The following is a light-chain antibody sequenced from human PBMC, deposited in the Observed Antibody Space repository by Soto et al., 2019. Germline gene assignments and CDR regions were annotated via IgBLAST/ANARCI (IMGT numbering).Light chain of an antibody. J-gene: IGKJ1*01. V-gene: IGKV1-27*01. Sequence: DIPMTQSPSSLSASVGDRVTITCRASQGIRNYLAWYQQKPGKVPKLLIYGASTLQSGVPSRFSGSGSGTVFTLTISSLQPEDVATYYCQKYNSAPQTFGQGTKVEIK. CDR1: QGIRNY. CDR3: QKYNSAPQT. CDR2: GAS.